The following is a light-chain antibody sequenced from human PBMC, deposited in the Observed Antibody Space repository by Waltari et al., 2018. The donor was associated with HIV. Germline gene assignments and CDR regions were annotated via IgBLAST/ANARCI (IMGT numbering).Light chain of an antibody. V-gene: IGKV3-20*01. Sequence: WASQSVSSYHSAWYQQTPGPAHRLLIYGASYRATGLPDRISGSGSGTDFTLTISRLAPEDFAVYFCQQYARPPITFGQGTRLEIK. CDR1: QSVSSYH. CDR3: QQYARPPIT. CDR2: GAS. J-gene: IGKJ5*01.